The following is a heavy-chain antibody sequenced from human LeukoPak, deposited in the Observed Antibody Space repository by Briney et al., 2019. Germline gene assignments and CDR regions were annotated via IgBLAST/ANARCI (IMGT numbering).Heavy chain of an antibody. CDR1: GGTFSSYA. V-gene: IGHV1-69*13. CDR2: IIPIFGTA. J-gene: IGHJ4*02. D-gene: IGHD3-22*01. Sequence: ASVKVSCKASGGTFSSYAISWVRQAPGQGLEWMGGIIPIFGTANYAQKFQGRVTITADESTSTAYMELSSLRSEDTAVYYCAGGFHYYDSSGYHTFDYWGQGTLVTVSS. CDR3: AGGFHYYDSSGYHTFDY.